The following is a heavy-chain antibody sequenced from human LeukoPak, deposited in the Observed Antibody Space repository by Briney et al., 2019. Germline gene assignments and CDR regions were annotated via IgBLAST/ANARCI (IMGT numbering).Heavy chain of an antibody. J-gene: IGHJ3*02. Sequence: NPGGSLRLSCAASGFTFSSFAMSWVRLAPGKGLEWVSSISGSSSHVWYADSVEGRFTSSRDNAKNSLYLQMSSLRVEDTAVYYCARDQYYSDSSGYPYDIWGQGTMVTVSS. D-gene: IGHD3-22*01. V-gene: IGHV3-21*01. CDR2: ISGSSSHV. CDR3: ARDQYYSDSSGYPYDI. CDR1: GFTFSSFA.